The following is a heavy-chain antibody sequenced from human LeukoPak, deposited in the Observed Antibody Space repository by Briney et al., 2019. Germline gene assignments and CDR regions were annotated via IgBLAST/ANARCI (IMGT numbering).Heavy chain of an antibody. CDR3: ARELSAVGRWGAFDM. V-gene: IGHV1-2*02. CDR2: INPNSGAT. J-gene: IGHJ3*02. CDR1: GYTFTDDF. Sequence: ASVKVSCKASGYTFTDDFIHWIRHAPGQGLEWMGWINPNSGATSYAQKFQGRVTMTRDTSINTGNMELTGLRFDDTAVYYCARELSAVGRWGAFDMWGQGTMVTVSS. D-gene: IGHD6-13*01.